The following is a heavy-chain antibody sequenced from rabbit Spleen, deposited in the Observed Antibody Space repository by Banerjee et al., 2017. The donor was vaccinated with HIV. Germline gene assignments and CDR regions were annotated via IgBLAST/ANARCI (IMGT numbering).Heavy chain of an antibody. CDR1: GLDFSARYW. Sequence: QSLEESGGDLVKPGASLTLTCKASGLDFSARYWICWVRQAPGKGLEWIACMNIVTGKAVYATWAKGRFTISKTSSTTVTLQMTSLTAADTATYFCARDTGSSFSSYGMDLWGQGTLVTVS. V-gene: IGHV1S40*01. CDR2: MNIVTGKA. J-gene: IGHJ3*01. D-gene: IGHD8-1*01. CDR3: ARDTGSSFSSYGMDL.